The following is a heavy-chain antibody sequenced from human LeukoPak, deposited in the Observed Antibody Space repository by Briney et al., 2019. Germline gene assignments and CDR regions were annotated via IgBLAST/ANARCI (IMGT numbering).Heavy chain of an antibody. Sequence: GASLRLSCTASGFTFSSYWMSWVRQAPGKGLEWVANIKQDGSEKYYVDSVKGRFTISRDNAKNSLYLQMNSLRAEDTAVYYCARNGGYYYYYMDVWGKGTTVTVSS. J-gene: IGHJ6*03. CDR3: ARNGGYYYYYMDV. V-gene: IGHV3-7*01. D-gene: IGHD2-8*01. CDR1: GFTFSSYW. CDR2: IKQDGSEK.